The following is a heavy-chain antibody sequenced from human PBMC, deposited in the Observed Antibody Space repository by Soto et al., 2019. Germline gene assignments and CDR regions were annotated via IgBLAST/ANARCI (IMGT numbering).Heavy chain of an antibody. J-gene: IGHJ6*02. V-gene: IGHV3-33*01. CDR2: IWYDGTSK. Sequence: GGSLRLSCAASGFTFSSNGMHWVRQAPGKGLEWVAVIWYDGTSKYYADSVKGRFTISRDNSKNTLYLQMNSLRAEDTALYYCTRSTQYYYGMDVWGQGTTVTVSS. CDR3: TRSTQYYYGMDV. CDR1: GFTFSSNG.